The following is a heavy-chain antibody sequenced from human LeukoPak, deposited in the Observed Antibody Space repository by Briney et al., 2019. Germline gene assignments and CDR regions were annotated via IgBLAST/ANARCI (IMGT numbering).Heavy chain of an antibody. Sequence: SETLSLTCTVSGGSISGYFWSSIRQPPGKGLEWIVYIIYSGSTSYNPSRKSRVTISVDTSKNQFSLKLSSVTAADTAVYYCARGEWDLLFDYWGQGTLVTVSA. CDR3: ARGEWDLLFDY. CDR2: IIYSGST. J-gene: IGHJ4*02. CDR1: GGSISGYF. D-gene: IGHD1-26*01. V-gene: IGHV4-59*01.